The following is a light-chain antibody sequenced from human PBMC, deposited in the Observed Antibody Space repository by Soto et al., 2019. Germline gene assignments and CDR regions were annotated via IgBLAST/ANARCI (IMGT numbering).Light chain of an antibody. CDR1: QSVCSR. V-gene: IGKV3-15*01. CDR3: QQFNNYPIT. Sequence: EILMTQSLDTVSVSAGEGSDLSWRASQSVCSRVAWYQQKFGQPPRLLIYATSTRANGIPARFSGSGSGTEFNLTISRLQTEDFATYYCQQFNNYPITFGQGTRLEI. J-gene: IGKJ5*01. CDR2: ATS.